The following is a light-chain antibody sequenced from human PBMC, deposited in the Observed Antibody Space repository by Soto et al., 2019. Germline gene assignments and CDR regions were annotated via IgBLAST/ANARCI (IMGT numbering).Light chain of an antibody. CDR3: QQYGSSPQGT. CDR2: GAS. V-gene: IGKV3-20*01. J-gene: IGKJ1*01. CDR1: QSVSSSY. Sequence: EIVLTQSPGTLSLSPGERATLSCRASQSVSSSYLAWYQQKPGQAPRLLIYGASSRATGIPDRFSGSGSGTDFTLTISRLEPEDFAVYYCQQYGSSPQGTFGQGTQVDIK.